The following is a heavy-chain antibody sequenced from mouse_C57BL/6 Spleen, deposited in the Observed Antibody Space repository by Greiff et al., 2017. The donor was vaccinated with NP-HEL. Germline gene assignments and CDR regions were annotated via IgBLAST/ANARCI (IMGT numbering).Heavy chain of an antibody. CDR1: GYTFTSYW. D-gene: IGHD3-2*02. CDR3: AREGQLIAY. CDR2: IDPSDSYT. Sequence: QVQLQQPGAELVKPGASVKLSCKASGYTFTSYWMQWVKQRPGQGLEWIGEIDPSDSYTNYNQKFKGKATLTVYTSSSTAYMQLSSLTSEDSAVYYCAREGQLIAYWGQGTLVTVSA. V-gene: IGHV1-50*01. J-gene: IGHJ3*01.